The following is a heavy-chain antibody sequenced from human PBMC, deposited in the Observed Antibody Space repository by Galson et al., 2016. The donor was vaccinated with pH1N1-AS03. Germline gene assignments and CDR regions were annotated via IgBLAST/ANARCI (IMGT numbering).Heavy chain of an antibody. CDR1: GGSISSYS. J-gene: IGHJ5*02. CDR3: ARTTSTAPQAWRLDP. D-gene: IGHD2-21*02. Sequence: SETLSLTCTVSGGSISSYSWSWIRQPPGKRLEWIGDIFYNGTTNYNPSLKSRVTISVDTTKNQFSLTLSSGTAADTAVYYCARTTSTAPQAWRLDPWGQGTLVTVSS. V-gene: IGHV4-59*12. CDR2: IFYNGTT.